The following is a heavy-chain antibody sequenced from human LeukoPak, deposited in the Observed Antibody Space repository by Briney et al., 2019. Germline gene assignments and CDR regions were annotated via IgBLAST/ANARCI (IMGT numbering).Heavy chain of an antibody. V-gene: IGHV4-38-2*02. CDR2: IYHSGST. CDR1: GYSISSGYY. D-gene: IGHD6-19*01. J-gene: IGHJ4*02. CDR3: ARGGPNSSGWRIDY. Sequence: PSETLSLTCTVSGYSISSGYYWGWIRQPPGKGLEWIGSIYHSGSTYYNPSLKSRVTISVDTSKNQFSLKLSSVTAADTAVYYCARGGPNSSGWRIDYWGQGTLVTVSS.